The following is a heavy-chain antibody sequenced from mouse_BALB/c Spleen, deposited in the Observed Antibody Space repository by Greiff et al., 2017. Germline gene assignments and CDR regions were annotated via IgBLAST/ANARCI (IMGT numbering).Heavy chain of an antibody. CDR3: AREAPLITTVVAPYAMDY. D-gene: IGHD1-1*01. CDR1: GFSLTSYG. V-gene: IGHV2-9*02. J-gene: IGHJ4*01. Sequence: VMLVESGPGLVAPSQSLSITCTVSGFSLTSYGVPWVRQPPGKGLEWLGVIWAGGSTNYNSALMSRLSISKDNSKSQVFLKMNSLQTDDTAMYYCAREAPLITTVVAPYAMDYWGQGTSVTVSS. CDR2: IWAGGST.